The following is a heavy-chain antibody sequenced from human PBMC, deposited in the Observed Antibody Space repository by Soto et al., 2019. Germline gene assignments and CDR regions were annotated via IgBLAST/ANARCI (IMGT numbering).Heavy chain of an antibody. V-gene: IGHV4-30-4*02. D-gene: IGHD3-9*01. J-gene: IGHJ6*04. CDR1: GGSISGGNYY. CDR2: IYYSGST. Sequence: SETLSLTCTVSGGSISGGNYYWSWIRQHPGKGLEWIGYIYYSGSTYYNPSLKSRITISVDTSKNQFSLKLSSVTAADTAVYYCGGGFYDILPGNLPAPVMDVGGKGTRVTVPS. CDR3: GGGFYDILPGNLPAPVMDV.